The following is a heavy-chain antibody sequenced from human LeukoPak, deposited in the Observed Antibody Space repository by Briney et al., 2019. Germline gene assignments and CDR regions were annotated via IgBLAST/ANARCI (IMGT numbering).Heavy chain of an antibody. V-gene: IGHV1-18*01. J-gene: IGHJ4*02. CDR2: ISAYNGNT. D-gene: IGHD3-3*01. CDR3: ARDGTYDFWSGSTYYFDY. CDR1: GYTFTSYG. Sequence: GASVKVSCKASGYTFTSYGISWVRQAPGQGLEWMGWISAYNGNTNYAQKLQGRVTMTTDTSTSTAYMELRSLRSDDTAVYYCARDGTYDFWSGSTYYFDYWGQGTLVTVSS.